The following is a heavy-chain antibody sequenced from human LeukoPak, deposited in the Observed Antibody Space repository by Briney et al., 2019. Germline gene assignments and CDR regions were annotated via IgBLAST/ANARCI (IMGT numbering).Heavy chain of an antibody. CDR3: ASSYGGNSRYYFDY. CDR1: GGSISSNSYY. D-gene: IGHD4-23*01. CDR2: IYYSGST. V-gene: IGHV4-39*07. J-gene: IGHJ4*02. Sequence: PSETLSLTCTVSGGSISSNSYYWGWIRQPPGKGLEWIATIYYSGSTYYNPSLKSRVTISVDTSKNQFSLKLSSVTAADTAVYYCASSYGGNSRYYFDYWGQGTLVTVSS.